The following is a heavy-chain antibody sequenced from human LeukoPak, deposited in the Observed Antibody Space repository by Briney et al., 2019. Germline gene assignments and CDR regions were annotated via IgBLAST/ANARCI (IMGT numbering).Heavy chain of an antibody. CDR3: AKDYNALDF. CDR1: GFTFSSYA. V-gene: IGHV3-23*01. Sequence: GGSLRLACAASGFTFSSYAMSWVRQAPGKGLEWVSAISGGGGSTYYADSVKGRFTISRDNSKNTLYLQMNSLRAEDTAVYFCAKDYNALDFWGQGTLVTVSS. D-gene: IGHD1-1*01. J-gene: IGHJ4*02. CDR2: ISGGGGST.